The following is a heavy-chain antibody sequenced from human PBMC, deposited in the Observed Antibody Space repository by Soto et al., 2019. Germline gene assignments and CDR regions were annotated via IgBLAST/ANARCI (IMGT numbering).Heavy chain of an antibody. J-gene: IGHJ4*02. CDR1: GFTFISYW. V-gene: IGHV3-7*04. CDR2: IKQDGSEK. Sequence: PGGSLRLSCAASGFTFISYWMSWVRQAPGKGLEWVANIKQDGSEKYYVDSVKGRFTISRDNAKNSLYLQMNSLRAEDTAVYYCARGVAAAGWDFDYWGQGTLVTVSS. CDR3: ARGVAAAGWDFDY. D-gene: IGHD6-13*01.